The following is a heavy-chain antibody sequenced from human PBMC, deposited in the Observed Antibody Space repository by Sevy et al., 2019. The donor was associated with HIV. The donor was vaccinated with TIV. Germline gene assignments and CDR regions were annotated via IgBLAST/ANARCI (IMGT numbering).Heavy chain of an antibody. CDR1: GFTFSSYA. CDR3: AKTIRGWFGDY. CDR2: ISGSGGRT. V-gene: IGHV3-23*01. Sequence: GGSLRLSCAASGFTFSSYAMSWVRQAPGKGLEWVSAISGSGGRTYYADSVKGRFTISRVNSKNTLYLQMNSLRAEETAVYYCAKTIRGWFGDYWGQVTLVTASS. D-gene: IGHD6-19*01. J-gene: IGHJ4*02.